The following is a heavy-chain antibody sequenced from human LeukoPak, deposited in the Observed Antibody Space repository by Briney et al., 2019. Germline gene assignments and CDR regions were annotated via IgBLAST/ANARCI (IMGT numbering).Heavy chain of an antibody. Sequence: TLSLTCTVSGGSISSGGYYWSWIRQHPGKGLEWIGYIYYSGSTYYNPSLKSRVTISVDTSKNQFSLKLSSVTAADTAVYYCARDRHSGSFYNWFDPWGQGTLVTVSS. D-gene: IGHD1-26*01. CDR1: GGSISSGGYY. CDR2: IYYSGST. CDR3: ARDRHSGSFYNWFDP. V-gene: IGHV4-31*03. J-gene: IGHJ5*02.